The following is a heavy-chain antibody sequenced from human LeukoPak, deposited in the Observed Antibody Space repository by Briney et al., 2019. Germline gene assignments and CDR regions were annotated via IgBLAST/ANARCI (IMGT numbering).Heavy chain of an antibody. CDR3: ARHELYPSCDRSGKASGAFDI. V-gene: IGHV1-69*11. J-gene: IGHJ3*02. Sequence: ASLKVSCKASAGTFSRYAISWVRQAPGPGLEWMGRATPDTAHYAQNFQGRLTISADESTTTAYMELRSLRSENTAMYFCARHELYPSCDRSGKASGAFDIWGQGTMVIVSS. CDR1: AGTFSRYA. D-gene: IGHD3-22*01. CDR2: ATPDTA.